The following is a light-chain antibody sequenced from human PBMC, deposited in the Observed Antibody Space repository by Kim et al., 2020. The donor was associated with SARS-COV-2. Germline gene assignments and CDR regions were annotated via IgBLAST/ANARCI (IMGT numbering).Light chain of an antibody. V-gene: IGKV3-15*01. CDR1: QSVSST. CDR2: GAS. Sequence: VCPGERATLSCRANQSVSSTLAWYQQKPGQAPRLLMYGASSRATGIPARFSGSGSGTDFTLTISSLQSEDFAVYYCQQYNNWLGTFGQGTKVEIK. J-gene: IGKJ1*01. CDR3: QQYNNWLGT.